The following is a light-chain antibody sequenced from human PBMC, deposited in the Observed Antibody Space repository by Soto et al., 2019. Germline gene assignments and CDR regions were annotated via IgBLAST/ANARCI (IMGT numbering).Light chain of an antibody. J-gene: IGKJ5*01. CDR3: QQYGRSLL. V-gene: IGKV3-20*01. CDR1: ESIINDY. Sequence: EFVLTQSPGTLSLSPGETATLSCRASESIINDYSAWYQQRPGQPPRLLIYATSKRAPGIPDRFSGSGSGTDFTLTISRLEPEDFAVYYCQQYGRSLLFGQGTRLEIK. CDR2: ATS.